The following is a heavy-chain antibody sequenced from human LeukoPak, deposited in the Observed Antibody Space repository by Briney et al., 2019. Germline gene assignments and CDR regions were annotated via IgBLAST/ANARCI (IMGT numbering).Heavy chain of an antibody. CDR2: IIPIFGTA. D-gene: IGHD3-22*01. CDR1: GGTFSSYA. Sequence: GASVKLSCKASGGTFSSYAISWVRQAPGQGLEWMGGIIPIFGTANYAQKFQGRVTITTDESTSTAYMELSSLRSEDTAVYYCASCNYYDSSGYYPYYIDYWGQGTLVTVSS. V-gene: IGHV1-69*05. J-gene: IGHJ4*02. CDR3: ASCNYYDSSGYYPYYIDY.